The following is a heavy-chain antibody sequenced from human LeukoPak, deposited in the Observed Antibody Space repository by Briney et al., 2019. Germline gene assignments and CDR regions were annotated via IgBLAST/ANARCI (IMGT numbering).Heavy chain of an antibody. V-gene: IGHV4-34*01. CDR1: GGSFSGYY. CDR3: ARAQIRLKIGYHGSGSQEGYFDY. D-gene: IGHD3-10*01. CDR2: INHSGST. Sequence: PSETLSLTCAVYGGSFSGYYWSWIRQPPGKGLEWIGEINHSGSTNYNPSLKSRVTISVDTSKNQFSLKLSSVTAADTAVYYCARAQIRLKIGYHGSGSQEGYFDYWGQGTLVTVSS. J-gene: IGHJ4*02.